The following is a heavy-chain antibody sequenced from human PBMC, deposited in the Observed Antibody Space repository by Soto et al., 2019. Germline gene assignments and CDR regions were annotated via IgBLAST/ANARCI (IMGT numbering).Heavy chain of an antibody. J-gene: IGHJ5*02. CDR2: IIPINGNT. CDR1: GGTFSSYA. Sequence: ASVKVSCKASGGTFSSYAISWVRQAPGQGLEWMGWIIPINGNTNYAQKLQGRVTMTTDTSTSTAYMELRSLRSDDTAVYYCARVAKDIVVVPAARAWFDPWGQGTLVTVSS. D-gene: IGHD2-2*01. V-gene: IGHV1-18*01. CDR3: ARVAKDIVVVPAARAWFDP.